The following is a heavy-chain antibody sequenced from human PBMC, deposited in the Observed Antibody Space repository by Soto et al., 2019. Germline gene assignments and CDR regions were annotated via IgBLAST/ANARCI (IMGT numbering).Heavy chain of an antibody. V-gene: IGHV4-30-4*01. D-gene: IGHD3-22*01. J-gene: IGHJ6*02. Sequence: PSEILSLTCTVSGGSISSGGCYWSWIRQPPGKGLEWIGYIYYSGSTYYNPSLKSRVTISVDTSKNQFSLKLSSVTAADTAVYYCARDPVVIYYDSSGYYHYGMDVWGQGTTVTVSS. CDR1: GGSISSGGCY. CDR2: IYYSGST. CDR3: ARDPVVIYYDSSGYYHYGMDV.